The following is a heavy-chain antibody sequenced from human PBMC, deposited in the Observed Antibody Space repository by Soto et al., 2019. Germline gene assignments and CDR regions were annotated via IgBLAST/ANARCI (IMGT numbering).Heavy chain of an antibody. Sequence: ASVKVSCKASGYTFTSYGISWVRQAPGQGLEWMGWISAYNGNTNYAQKLQGRVTMTTDTSTSTAYMELRSLRSDDTAVYYCTTGTTGPPPYYYYGMDVWGQGTTVTVSS. D-gene: IGHD1-1*01. CDR2: ISAYNGNT. CDR3: TTGTTGPPPYYYYGMDV. V-gene: IGHV1-18*01. CDR1: GYTFTSYG. J-gene: IGHJ6*02.